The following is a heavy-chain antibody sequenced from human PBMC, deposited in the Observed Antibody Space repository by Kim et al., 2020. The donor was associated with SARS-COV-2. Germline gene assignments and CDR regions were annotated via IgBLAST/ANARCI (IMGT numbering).Heavy chain of an antibody. V-gene: IGHV3-7*01. J-gene: IGHJ4*02. CDR3: ARVRRVAGE. CDR1: GVTFSTYW. D-gene: IGHD2-15*01. Sequence: GGSLRLSCAASGVTFSTYWMSWVRQAPGKGLEWVANINQDGSEKYYVDSVKGRFTISRDNTKNSLYLQMNCVRADDTAVYYCARVRRVAGEWGQGALVTVSS. CDR2: INQDGSEK.